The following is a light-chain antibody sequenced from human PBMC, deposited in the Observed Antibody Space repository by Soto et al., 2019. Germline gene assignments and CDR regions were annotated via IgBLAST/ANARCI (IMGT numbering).Light chain of an antibody. CDR3: QQYGSSPWT. Sequence: EIVLTQSPGTLSLSPGERATLSCRASQSVSSSYLAWYQQKHGQAPRLLIYGASSRATGIPDRFSGSGSGTDLTITISRLEPEDCEVYYCQQYGSSPWTFGQGTKVDIK. V-gene: IGKV3-20*01. CDR1: QSVSSSY. CDR2: GAS. J-gene: IGKJ1*01.